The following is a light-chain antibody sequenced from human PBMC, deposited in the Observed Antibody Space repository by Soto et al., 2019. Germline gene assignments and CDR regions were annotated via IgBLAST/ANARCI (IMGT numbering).Light chain of an antibody. J-gene: IGKJ2*01. Sequence: DIVMTQTPLSLSVTPGQAASISCKSSQSLLHSDGKTYLSWFLQKPGQPPQLLMYEISNRFSGVSDRFSGSGSGADFTLRISRVEAEDVGVYYCMQSKQLPYTFGQGTKLDI. CDR2: EIS. V-gene: IGKV2D-29*01. CDR3: MQSKQLPYT. CDR1: QSLLHSDGKTY.